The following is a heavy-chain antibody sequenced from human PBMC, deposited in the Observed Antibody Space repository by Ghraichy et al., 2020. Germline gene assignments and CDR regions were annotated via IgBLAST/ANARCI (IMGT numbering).Heavy chain of an antibody. Sequence: SQTLSLTCAVYGGSFSGYYWSWIHQPPGKGLEWIGEINHSGSTNYNPSLKSRVTISVDTSKNQFSLKLSSVTAADTAVYYCARREGYYGSGRHTGLYFYGMDVWGPGTTVTVSS. CDR1: GGSFSGYY. J-gene: IGHJ6*02. CDR3: ARREGYYGSGRHTGLYFYGMDV. CDR2: INHSGST. D-gene: IGHD3-10*01. V-gene: IGHV4-34*01.